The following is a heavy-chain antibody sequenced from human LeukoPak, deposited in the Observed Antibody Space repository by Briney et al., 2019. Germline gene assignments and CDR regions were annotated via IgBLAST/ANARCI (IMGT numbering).Heavy chain of an antibody. V-gene: IGHV4-59*08. D-gene: IGHD3-22*01. CDR1: GGSISGYY. Sequence: TLSLTCTVSGGSISGYYWSWIRQSPGKRLEWIAYISFTGNTNYNPSLKSRVTISLDTSKTHFSLTLSSLTAADTAVYYCARFPPGWYYDNSGQYYFDTWGQGALVTVSS. CDR3: ARFPPGWYYDNSGQYYFDT. CDR2: ISFTGNT. J-gene: IGHJ4*02.